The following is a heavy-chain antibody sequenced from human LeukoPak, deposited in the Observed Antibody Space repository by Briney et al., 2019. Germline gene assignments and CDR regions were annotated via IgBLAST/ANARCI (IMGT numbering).Heavy chain of an antibody. D-gene: IGHD2-2*01. CDR1: GFTFSSYG. Sequence: GRSLRLSCAASGFTFSSYGMHWVRQAPGKGLEWVAVIWYDGSNKYYADSVKGRFTISRDNSKNTLYLQMNSLRAEDTAVYYCARDQAPYCSSTSCSAGYDYWAREPWSPSPQ. V-gene: IGHV3-33*01. CDR2: IWYDGSNK. J-gene: IGHJ4*02. CDR3: ARDQAPYCSSTSCSAGYDY.